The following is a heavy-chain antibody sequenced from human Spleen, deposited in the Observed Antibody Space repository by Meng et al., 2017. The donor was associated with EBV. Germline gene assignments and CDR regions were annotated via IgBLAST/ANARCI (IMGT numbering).Heavy chain of an antibody. CDR1: GFIFSDSY. V-gene: IGHV3-11*01. CDR3: ARGTGRWTFDY. CDR2: ISNSGTTI. J-gene: IGHJ4*02. Sequence: GHVVQSGGDLVKPGGSLRLSCAASGFIFSDSYMSWIRQTPGKGLEWISYISNSGTTIKYADSVKGRFTISRDNAKNSLYLQMNSLRADDTAVYYCARGTGRWTFDYWGQGTLVTVSS. D-gene: IGHD3/OR15-3a*01.